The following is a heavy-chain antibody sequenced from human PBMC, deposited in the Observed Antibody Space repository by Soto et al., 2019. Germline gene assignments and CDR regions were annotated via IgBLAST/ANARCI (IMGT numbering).Heavy chain of an antibody. CDR3: ARDGDYVWGSYRYIDY. CDR1: GYTFTSYY. Sequence: ASVKVSCKASGYTFTSYYMHWVRQAPGQGLEWMGIINPSGGSTSYAQKFQGGVTMTRDTSTSTVYMELSSLRSEDTAVYYCARDGDYVWGSYRYIDYWGQGTLVTVSS. CDR2: INPSGGST. D-gene: IGHD3-16*02. V-gene: IGHV1-46*01. J-gene: IGHJ4*02.